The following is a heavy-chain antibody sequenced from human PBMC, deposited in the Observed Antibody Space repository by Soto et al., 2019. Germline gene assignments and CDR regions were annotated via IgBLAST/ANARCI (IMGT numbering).Heavy chain of an antibody. CDR2: INPSGDST. D-gene: IGHD2-15*01. CDR1: GYTFTSSY. CDR3: ARVYCSGGGCYGIDY. V-gene: IGHV1-46*01. J-gene: IGHJ4*02. Sequence: QVQLVQSGAEVKKPGASVKVSCKASGYTFTSSYMHWVRQAPGQGLEWVGIINPSGDSTSYAQKFQGRLTMTRDTSTSTVYMELISLRSEDTAVYYCARVYCSGGGCYGIDYWGQGTLVTVSS.